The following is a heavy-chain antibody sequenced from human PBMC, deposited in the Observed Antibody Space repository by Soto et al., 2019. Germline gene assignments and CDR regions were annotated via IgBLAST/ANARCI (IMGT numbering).Heavy chain of an antibody. CDR1: GFTFSGSA. CDR2: IRSKANSYAT. J-gene: IGHJ1*01. V-gene: IGHV3-73*01. CDR3: TLDYGDYVLEGGYFQH. D-gene: IGHD4-17*01. Sequence: PGGSLRLSCAASGFTFSGSAMHWVRQASGKGLEWVGRIRSKANSYATAYAASVKGRFTISRDDSKNTAYLQMNSLKTEDTAVYYCTLDYGDYVLEGGYFQHWGQGTLVTVSS.